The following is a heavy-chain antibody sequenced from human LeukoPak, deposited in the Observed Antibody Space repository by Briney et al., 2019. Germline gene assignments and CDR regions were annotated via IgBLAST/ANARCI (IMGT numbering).Heavy chain of an antibody. Sequence: SVKVSCKASGGTFSSYAISWVRQAPGQGLEWMGRIIPILGIANYAQKFQGRVTITADKSTSTAYMELSSLRSEDTAVYYCATEDWTNLRKTRAYSYYFDYWGQGTLVTVSS. CDR1: GGTFSSYA. D-gene: IGHD3/OR15-3a*01. CDR3: ATEDWTNLRKTRAYSYYFDY. CDR2: IIPILGIA. V-gene: IGHV1-69*04. J-gene: IGHJ4*02.